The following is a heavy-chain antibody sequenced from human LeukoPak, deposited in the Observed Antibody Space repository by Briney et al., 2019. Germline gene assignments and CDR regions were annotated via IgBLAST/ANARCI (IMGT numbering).Heavy chain of an antibody. Sequence: GGSLRLSCAASGFSFSNYGITWVRQAPGKGLERVSAITRSSGHIYYADSVKGRFTISGDDSKKSVYLQMNSLRADDTAVYYCARGAIAGTVYYFDSWGQGTLVTVSS. CDR1: GFSFSNYG. D-gene: IGHD1-7*01. CDR2: ITRSSGHI. CDR3: ARGAIAGTVYYFDS. J-gene: IGHJ4*02. V-gene: IGHV3-21*01.